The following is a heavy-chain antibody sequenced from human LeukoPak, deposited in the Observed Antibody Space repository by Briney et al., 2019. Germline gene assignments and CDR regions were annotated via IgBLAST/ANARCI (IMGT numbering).Heavy chain of an antibody. CDR3: ATSRVFDY. Sequence: GGSLRLTCVGSGFTFSDHFMSWIRQVPGKEPEWLSYINSKGDNILYKDSVKGRFTISRDNAENSLCLQMNSLKAEDTAVYYCATSRVFDYWGQGALVIVSS. CDR2: INSKGDNI. J-gene: IGHJ4*02. V-gene: IGHV3-11*04. CDR1: GFTFSDHF.